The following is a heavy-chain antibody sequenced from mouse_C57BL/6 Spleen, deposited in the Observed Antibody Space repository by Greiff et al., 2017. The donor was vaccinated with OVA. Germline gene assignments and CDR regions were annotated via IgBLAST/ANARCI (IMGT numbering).Heavy chain of an antibody. V-gene: IGHV1-26*01. D-gene: IGHD3-2*02. CDR2: INPNNGGT. CDR1: GYTFTDYY. Sequence: VQLQQSGPELVKPGASVKISCKASGYTFTDYYMNWVKQSPGQSLEWIGDINPNNGGTSYNQKFKGKATLTVDKSSSTAYMELRSLTSEDSAVYYCAREERNSSDAFAYWGQGTLVTVSA. J-gene: IGHJ3*01. CDR3: AREERNSSDAFAY.